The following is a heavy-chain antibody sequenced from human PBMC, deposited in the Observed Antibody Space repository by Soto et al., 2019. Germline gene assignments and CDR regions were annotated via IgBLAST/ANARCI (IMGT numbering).Heavy chain of an antibody. CDR2: IYYSGST. V-gene: IGHV4-61*01. CDR1: GGSVSSGSYY. J-gene: IGHJ4*02. Sequence: SETLSLTCTVSGGSVSSGSYYWSWIRQPPGKGLEWIGYIYYSGSTNYNPSLKSRVTISVDTSKNQFSLKLSSVTAADTAVYYCARVCSGGSCYGFYFDYWGQGXLVTVYS. D-gene: IGHD2-15*01. CDR3: ARVCSGGSCYGFYFDY.